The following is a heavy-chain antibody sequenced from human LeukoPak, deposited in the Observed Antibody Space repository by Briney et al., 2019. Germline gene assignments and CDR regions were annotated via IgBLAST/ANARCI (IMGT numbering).Heavy chain of an antibody. Sequence: PSETLSLTCTVSGGSISSYYWSWIRQPPGKGLEWIGYIYYSGNTNYNPSLKSRVTISVDTSKNQFSLKLTSVTAADTAVYYCARTVGRIGAFDIWGQGTMASVSS. V-gene: IGHV4-59*01. CDR2: IYYSGNT. CDR1: GGSISSYY. D-gene: IGHD1-26*01. J-gene: IGHJ3*02. CDR3: ARTVGRIGAFDI.